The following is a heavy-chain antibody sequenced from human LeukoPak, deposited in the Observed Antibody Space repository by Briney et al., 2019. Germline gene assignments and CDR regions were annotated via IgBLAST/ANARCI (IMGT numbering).Heavy chain of an antibody. D-gene: IGHD3-10*01. J-gene: IGHJ2*01. CDR1: GYTFTGYY. Sequence: ASVKVSCKASGYTFTGYYMHWVRQAPGQGLEWMGRINPNSGGTNYAQKFQGRVTMTRDTSISTAYMELSRLRSDDTAVYYCAREMVRGVYWYFDLWGRGTLVTVPS. CDR2: INPNSGGT. CDR3: AREMVRGVYWYFDL. V-gene: IGHV1-2*06.